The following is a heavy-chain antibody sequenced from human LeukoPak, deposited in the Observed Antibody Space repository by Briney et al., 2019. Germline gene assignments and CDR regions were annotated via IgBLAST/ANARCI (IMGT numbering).Heavy chain of an antibody. Sequence: GASVTVSYKPSVYAFTDYYIHWLRQAPGQGLEWMGWINPNSGGTNYAQQFQGRVTMTRDTSISTAYMELSRLRSADTAVYYCARDGGRIVVVMAAYYFDYWGQGTLVSVSS. CDR3: ARDGGRIVVVMAAYYFDY. V-gene: IGHV1-2*02. CDR1: VYAFTDYY. J-gene: IGHJ4*02. D-gene: IGHD2-15*01. CDR2: INPNSGGT.